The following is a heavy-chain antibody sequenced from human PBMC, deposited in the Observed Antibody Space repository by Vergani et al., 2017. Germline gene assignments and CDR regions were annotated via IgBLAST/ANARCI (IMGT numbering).Heavy chain of an antibody. J-gene: IGHJ2*01. CDR3: ARSQGDYGEFDL. CDR1: GYSIGSGFY. Sequence: QVQLQESGPGLVKPSETLSLTCSVSGYSIGSGFYWAWFRQSPGGGLQWLTSIHNRGKTYHNPSPKGRVSVSLDTSKNRFSLNLTSVTATDTAVYYCARSQGDYGEFDLWGPGSLVTVSS. V-gene: IGHV4-38-2*01. D-gene: IGHD4/OR15-4a*01. CDR2: IHNRGKT.